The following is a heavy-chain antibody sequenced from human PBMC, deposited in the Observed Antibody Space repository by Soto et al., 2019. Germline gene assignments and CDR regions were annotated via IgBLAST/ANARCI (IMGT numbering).Heavy chain of an antibody. D-gene: IGHD6-6*01. J-gene: IGHJ3*02. CDR1: GFTFSSYA. Sequence: GGSLRLSCAASGFTFSSYAMSWVRQAPGKGLEWVSAISGSGGSTYYADSVKGRFTISRDNSKNTLYLQMNSLRAEDTAVYYCAKDLDEYSSSSGAFDIWGQGTMVTVSS. CDR2: ISGSGGST. CDR3: AKDLDEYSSSSGAFDI. V-gene: IGHV3-23*01.